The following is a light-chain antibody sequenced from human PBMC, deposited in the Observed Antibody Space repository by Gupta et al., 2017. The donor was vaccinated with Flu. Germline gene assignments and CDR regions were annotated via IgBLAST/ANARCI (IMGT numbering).Light chain of an antibody. CDR2: DAS. CDR1: QTVSSNY. CDR3: QHYGSSYT. Sequence: GERATLSCRASQTVSSNYLAWYQQKPGQAPRLLIYDASSRATGIPDRFSGSGSGTDFTLTISRLEPEDFAVYYCQHYGSSYTFGQGTKLEIK. J-gene: IGKJ2*01. V-gene: IGKV3-20*01.